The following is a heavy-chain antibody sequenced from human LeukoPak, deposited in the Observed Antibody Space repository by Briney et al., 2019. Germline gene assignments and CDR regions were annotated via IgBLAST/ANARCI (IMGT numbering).Heavy chain of an antibody. CDR2: INSDGSST. V-gene: IGHV3-74*01. D-gene: IGHD3-22*01. CDR1: GFTFSSYW. CDR3: AARRAMIVPEGAFDI. J-gene: IGHJ3*02. Sequence: PGGSLRLSCAASGFTFSSYWMHWVRQAPGKGLVWVSRINSDGSSTSYADSVKGRFTISRDNAKNTLYLQMNSLRAEDTAVYYCAARRAMIVPEGAFDIWGQGTMVTVSS.